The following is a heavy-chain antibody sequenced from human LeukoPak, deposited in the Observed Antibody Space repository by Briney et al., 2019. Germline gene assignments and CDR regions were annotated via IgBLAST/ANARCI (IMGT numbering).Heavy chain of an antibody. CDR1: GFTFSSYS. CDR2: ISSSSSYI. Sequence: GGSLRLSCAASGFTFSSYSMNSVRQAPGKRLEWVSYISSSSSYIYYADSVKGRFTISRDNAKNSLYLQMNSLRAEDTAVYYCARWGQLLLNYYFDYWGQGTLVTVSS. V-gene: IGHV3-21*01. CDR3: ARWGQLLLNYYFDY. D-gene: IGHD2-2*01. J-gene: IGHJ4*02.